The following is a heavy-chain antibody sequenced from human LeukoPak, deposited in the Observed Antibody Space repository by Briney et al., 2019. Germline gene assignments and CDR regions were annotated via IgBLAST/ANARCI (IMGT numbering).Heavy chain of an antibody. D-gene: IGHD3-22*01. CDR2: INHSGST. Sequence: NPSETLSLTCAVYGGSFSGYYWSWIRQPPGKGLEWIGEINHSGSTNYNPSLKSRVTISVDTSKNQFSLKLSSVTAADTAVYYCARGSRYYYDSSGYYYGGRRDYYYMDVWGKGTTVTVSS. CDR1: GGSFSGYY. V-gene: IGHV4-34*01. J-gene: IGHJ6*03. CDR3: ARGSRYYYDSSGYYYGGRRDYYYMDV.